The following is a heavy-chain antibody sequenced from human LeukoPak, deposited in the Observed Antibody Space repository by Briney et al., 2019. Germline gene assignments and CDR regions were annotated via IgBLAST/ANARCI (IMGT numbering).Heavy chain of an antibody. D-gene: IGHD3-16*02. CDR2: IYYSGSI. CDR3: ACVTFGGVIVDY. J-gene: IGHJ4*02. CDR1: GGSISSYY. V-gene: IGHV4-59*01. Sequence: SETLCHTSTVPGGSISSYYWSWIRQPLRKSLEWVGHIYYSGSITYNPCLKSRVTISVEPSVYQFSLKLSSVTAADSAGYYCACVTFGGVIVDYWGQGTLVTVS.